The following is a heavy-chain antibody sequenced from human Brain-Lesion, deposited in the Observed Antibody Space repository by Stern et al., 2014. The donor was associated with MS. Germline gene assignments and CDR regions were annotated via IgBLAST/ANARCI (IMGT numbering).Heavy chain of an antibody. J-gene: IGHJ5*02. V-gene: IGHV4-30-2*01. CDR2: VYFGGQP. D-gene: IGHD3-9*01. Sequence: QLQLQESGSGLVKPSQTLSLTCTVSGDSISSGGFSWSWIRQPPGKGLEWIAYVYFGGQPFCGPSLKSRVTISVDRSKNQFSLKLTSVTAADTAVYYCARGDYNILTGFYGENNWFDPWGQGILVTVSS. CDR3: ARGDYNILTGFYGENNWFDP. CDR1: GDSISSGGFS.